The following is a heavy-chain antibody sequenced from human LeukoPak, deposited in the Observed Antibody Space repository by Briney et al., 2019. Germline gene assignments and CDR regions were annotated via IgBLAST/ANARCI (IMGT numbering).Heavy chain of an antibody. V-gene: IGHV4-59*12. D-gene: IGHD2-2*01. CDR2: IYYSGST. CDR3: ARDLVVVPAAMDV. CDR1: GGSISSYY. Sequence: SETLSLTCTVSGGSISSYYWSWIRQPPGKGLEWIGYIYYSGSTNYNPSLKSRVTITVDTSKNQFSLKLSSVTAADTAVYYCARDLVVVPAAMDVWGKGTTVTVSS. J-gene: IGHJ6*03.